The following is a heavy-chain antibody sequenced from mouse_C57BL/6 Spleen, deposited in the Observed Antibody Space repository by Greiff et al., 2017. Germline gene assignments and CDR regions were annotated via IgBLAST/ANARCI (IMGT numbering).Heavy chain of an antibody. V-gene: IGHV1-55*01. D-gene: IGHD1-1*01. CDR2: IYPGSGST. Sequence: QVQLKQPGAELVKPGASVKMSCKASGYTFTSYWITWVKQRPGQGLEWIGDIYPGSGSTNYNEKFKSKATLTVDTSSSTAYMQLSSLTSEDSAVYYWARDSIVAYYYAMDYWGQGTSVTVSS. CDR1: GYTFTSYW. J-gene: IGHJ4*01. CDR3: ARDSIVAYYYAMDY.